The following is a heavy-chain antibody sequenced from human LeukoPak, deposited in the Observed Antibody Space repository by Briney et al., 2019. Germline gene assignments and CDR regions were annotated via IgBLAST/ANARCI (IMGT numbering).Heavy chain of an antibody. CDR2: IRSKANSYAT. Sequence: PGGSLRLSCAASGFTFSGSAMHWVRQASGKGLEWVGRIRSKANSYATAYAASVKGRFTISRDDSKNTAYLQTNSLKTEDTAVYYCTSRRFGPGYYFDYWGQGTLVTVSS. V-gene: IGHV3-73*01. D-gene: IGHD3-10*01. CDR3: TSRRFGPGYYFDY. CDR1: GFTFSGSA. J-gene: IGHJ4*02.